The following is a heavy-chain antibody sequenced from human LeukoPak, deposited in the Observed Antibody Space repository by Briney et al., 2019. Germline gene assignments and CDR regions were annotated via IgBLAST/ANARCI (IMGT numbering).Heavy chain of an antibody. J-gene: IGHJ6*04. D-gene: IGHD3-10*02. CDR1: GFTFNTYW. CDR3: AELGITMIGGV. CDR2: IKQDGRDK. V-gene: IGHV3-7*01. Sequence: PGGSLRLSCAASGFTFNTYWMSWVRQAPGKGLEWVANIKQDGRDKTYADSVKGRFTISRDNAKNSLYLQMDSLRAKDTAVYYCAELGITMIGGVWGKGTTVTISS.